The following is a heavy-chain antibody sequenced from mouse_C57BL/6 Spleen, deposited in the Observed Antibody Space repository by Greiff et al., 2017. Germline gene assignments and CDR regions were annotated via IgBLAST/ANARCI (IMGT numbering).Heavy chain of an antibody. CDR3: ARGDSTIPFDY. J-gene: IGHJ2*01. CDR2: ISYSGST. D-gene: IGHD2-1*01. CDR1: GYSITSGYD. Sequence: EVKLEESGPGMVKPSQSLSLTCTVTGYSITSGYDWHWIRHFPGNKLEWMGYISYSGSTNYNPSLKSRISITHDTSKNHFFLKLNSVTTEDTATYYCARGDSTIPFDYWGQGPTLTVSS. V-gene: IGHV3-1*01.